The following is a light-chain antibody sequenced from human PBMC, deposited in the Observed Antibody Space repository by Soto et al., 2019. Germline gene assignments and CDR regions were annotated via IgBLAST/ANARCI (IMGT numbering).Light chain of an antibody. V-gene: IGKV3-20*01. CDR3: QLYGASLVT. Sequence: IVLTQSPGTLSLSPWERAALSCRASQSISSSFLAWYQHKPGQAPRLLIHGASSRATGIPDRFSGSGSGTDFTLTISRLDPEDFAVYYCQLYGASLVTFGQGTKVDIK. CDR2: GAS. J-gene: IGKJ2*01. CDR1: QSISSSF.